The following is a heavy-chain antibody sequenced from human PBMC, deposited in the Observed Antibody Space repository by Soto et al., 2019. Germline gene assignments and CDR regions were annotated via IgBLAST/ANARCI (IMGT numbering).Heavy chain of an antibody. Sequence: SETLSLTCAVSGGSISSSSYFWGWIRQPPGKGLEWIGSIYYSGSTYYNPSLKSRVTISVDTSKNQFSLKLSSVTAADTAVYYCARLKTTVVTPDYWGQGTLVTVS. J-gene: IGHJ4*02. CDR1: GGSISSSSYF. D-gene: IGHD4-17*01. V-gene: IGHV4-39*01. CDR3: ARLKTTVVTPDY. CDR2: IYYSGST.